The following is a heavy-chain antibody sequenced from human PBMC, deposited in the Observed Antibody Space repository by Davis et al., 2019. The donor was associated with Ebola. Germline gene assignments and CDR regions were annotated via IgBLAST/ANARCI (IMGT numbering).Heavy chain of an antibody. Sequence: MPSETLSLTCTVSGGSISSYYWSWIRQPPGKGLEWIGYIYYSGSTNYNPSLKSRVTISVDTSKNQFSLKLSSVTAADTAVYYCAVIPWGNGKWHIVYWGQGTLVTVSS. CDR2: IYYSGST. CDR1: GGSISSYY. J-gene: IGHJ4*02. CDR3: AVIPWGNGKWHIVY. V-gene: IGHV4-59*08. D-gene: IGHD3-16*01.